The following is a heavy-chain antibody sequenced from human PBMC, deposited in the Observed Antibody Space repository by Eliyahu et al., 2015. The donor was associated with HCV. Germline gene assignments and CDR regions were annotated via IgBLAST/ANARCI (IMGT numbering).Heavy chain of an antibody. J-gene: IGHJ4*02. Sequence: QVQLVESGGGVVQPGRSLRLSCAASGFTFSNYAMYWVRXAPGKGLXWVAVISNDGSNKYYADSMKGRFTISRDNSKNTLYLQMDSVRPEDTAVYYCAKGWSSSWYSSRCDYWGQGTLVTVSS. D-gene: IGHD6-13*01. CDR2: ISNDGSNK. CDR1: GFTFSNYA. CDR3: AKGWSSSWYSSRCDY. V-gene: IGHV3-30*18.